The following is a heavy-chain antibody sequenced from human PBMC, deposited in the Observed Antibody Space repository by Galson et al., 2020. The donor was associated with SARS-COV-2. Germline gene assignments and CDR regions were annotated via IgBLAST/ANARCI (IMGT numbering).Heavy chain of an antibody. CDR2: ISYSGST. D-gene: IGHD6-6*01. J-gene: IGHJ6*03. V-gene: IGHV4-39*01. Sequence: SETLSLTCTVSGGSISTSSDYWGWIRQPPGKGLEWIGTISYSGSTYYNPPLKSRVIISVDTSKNQFSLMLSSVTAADTGVYYCARRKYYNYYMDVWGKGTTVTISS. CDR1: GGSISTSSDY. CDR3: ARRKYYNYYMDV.